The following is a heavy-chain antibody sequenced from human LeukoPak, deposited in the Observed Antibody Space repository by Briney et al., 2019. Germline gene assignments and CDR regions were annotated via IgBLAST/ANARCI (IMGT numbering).Heavy chain of an antibody. CDR3: ARDHAGIVLPAAVGAH. CDR2: IRGGSDFI. D-gene: IGHD2-2*01. CDR1: GFSFSGYW. V-gene: IGHV3-21*01. J-gene: IGHJ4*02. Sequence: PGGSLRLSCAASGFSFSGYWMSWVRQAPGKGLEWVSSIRGGSDFIYHADSVKGRFTVSRDNAKNSLYLQMNSLRAEDTAVYYCARDHAGIVLPAAVGAHWGQGTLVTVSS.